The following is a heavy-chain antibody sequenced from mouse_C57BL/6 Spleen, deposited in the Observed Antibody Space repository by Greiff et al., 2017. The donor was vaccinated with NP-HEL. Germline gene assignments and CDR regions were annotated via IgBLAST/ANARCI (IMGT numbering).Heavy chain of an antibody. D-gene: IGHD1-1*01. Sequence: QVQLQQSGAELVRPGASVKLSCKASGYTFTDYYINWVKQRPGQGLEWIARIYPGSGNTYYNEKFKGKATLTAEKSSSTAYMQLSRLKSEEAAVDSGGRMSDGSSYWYFDVWGTGTTVTGSS. CDR3: GRMSDGSSYWYFDV. CDR1: GYTFTDYY. J-gene: IGHJ1*03. V-gene: IGHV1-76*01. CDR2: IYPGSGNT.